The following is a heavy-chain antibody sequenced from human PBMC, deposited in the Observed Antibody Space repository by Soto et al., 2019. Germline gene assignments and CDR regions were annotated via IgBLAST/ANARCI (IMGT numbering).Heavy chain of an antibody. D-gene: IGHD6-13*01. J-gene: IGHJ5*02. Sequence: ASVKVSCKASGYTFTGYYMHWVRQAPGQGLEWMGWINPNSGGTNYAQKFQGRVTMTRDTSISTAYMELSRLRSDDTAVYYCARDWSSCWPYNWFGPWGQGTLVTVAS. CDR1: GYTFTGYY. CDR2: INPNSGGT. V-gene: IGHV1-2*02. CDR3: ARDWSSCWPYNWFGP.